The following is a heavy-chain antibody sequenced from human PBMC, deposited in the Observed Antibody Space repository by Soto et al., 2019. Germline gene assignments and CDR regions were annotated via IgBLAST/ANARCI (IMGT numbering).Heavy chain of an antibody. J-gene: IGHJ4*02. V-gene: IGHV3-33*01. CDR2: IWNDGSTK. CDR3: ARDANLVTHYNDY. D-gene: IGHD2-21*02. Sequence: QVQLVESGGGVVQPGRSLRLSCAASGFTFSSYVMHWVRQAPGKGLEWVAVIWNDGSTKYYADSVKGRFTISSDNSKNTLYLQMNSLRAEDTAGYYCARDANLVTHYNDYWGQGTLVTVSS. CDR1: GFTFSSYV.